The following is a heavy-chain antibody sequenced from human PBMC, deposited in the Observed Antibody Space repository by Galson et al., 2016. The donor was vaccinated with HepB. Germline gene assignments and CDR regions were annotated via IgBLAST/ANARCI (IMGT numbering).Heavy chain of an antibody. D-gene: IGHD3-16*01. Sequence: SETLSLTCAVYGGSFSDNYWSWIRQPPGKGLEWIGEINHRGSTNYNPSLKSRVTISVDTSKHQFSLKLTSATTADTAMYFCARVTVGRYGPQGTFDVWGPGTLVTVSS. V-gene: IGHV4-34*01. CDR1: GGSFSDNY. J-gene: IGHJ3*01. CDR2: INHRGST. CDR3: ARVTVGRYGPQGTFDV.